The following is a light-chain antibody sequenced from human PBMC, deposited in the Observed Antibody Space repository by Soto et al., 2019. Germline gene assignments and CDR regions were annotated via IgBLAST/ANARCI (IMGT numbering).Light chain of an antibody. CDR1: QTVSSNY. Sequence: EIVLTQPPATLSLSPGERPTLSCRASQTVSSNYLAWCQQRPGQAPRLLIYDASRRATDIPDRFSGSGSGTDFTLTITRLEPEDFAMYYCQQYEISPPITFGQGTRLEIK. J-gene: IGKJ5*01. CDR2: DAS. V-gene: IGKV3-20*01. CDR3: QQYEISPPIT.